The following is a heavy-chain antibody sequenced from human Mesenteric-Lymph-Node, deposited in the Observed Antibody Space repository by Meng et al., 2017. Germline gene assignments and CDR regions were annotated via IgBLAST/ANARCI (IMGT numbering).Heavy chain of an antibody. CDR2: ISSYSGQT. J-gene: IGHJ4*02. CDR3: ARDRVSYNGAYPPGDY. V-gene: IGHV1-18*01. CDR1: SYTFTSHV. D-gene: IGHD2-8*01. Sequence: HVQLGRSGVKVKNPGAAGKVAVKATSYTFTSHVISGVRQAPGQGLEWMGWISSYSGQTNYAQKFQGRVTMTRDTSTGTTYMELRSLRSDDAAVYYCARDRVSYNGAYPPGDYWGQGTLVTVSS.